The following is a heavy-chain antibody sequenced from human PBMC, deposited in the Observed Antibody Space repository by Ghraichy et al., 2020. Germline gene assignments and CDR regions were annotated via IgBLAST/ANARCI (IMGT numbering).Heavy chain of an antibody. CDR3: ARACVLLWFGDLQGGAFDI. V-gene: IGHV1-18*04. Sequence: ASVKVSCKASGYTFTSYGISWVRQAPGQGLEWMGWISAYNGNTNYAQKLQGRVTMTTDTSTSTAYMELRSLRSDDTAVYYCARACVLLWFGDLQGGAFDIWGQGTMVTVSS. CDR2: ISAYNGNT. J-gene: IGHJ3*02. D-gene: IGHD3-10*01. CDR1: GYTFTSYG.